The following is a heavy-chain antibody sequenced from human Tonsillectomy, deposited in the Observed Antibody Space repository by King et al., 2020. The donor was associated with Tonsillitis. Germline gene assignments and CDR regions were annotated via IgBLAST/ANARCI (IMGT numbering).Heavy chain of an antibody. CDR1: GFTFSNYG. D-gene: IGHD6-6*01. CDR3: AGGVISSSSKDHDAYDV. CDR2: IWYDGSNK. Sequence: VQLVESGGGVVQPGRSLRLSCAASGFTFSNYGMHWVRQAPGKGLEWVAVIWYDGSNKYYADFVKDRFTISRDNSKNTLYLQMISLRAEDTAVYHCAGGVISSSSKDHDAYDVWGQGTMVTVS. V-gene: IGHV3-33*01. J-gene: IGHJ3*01.